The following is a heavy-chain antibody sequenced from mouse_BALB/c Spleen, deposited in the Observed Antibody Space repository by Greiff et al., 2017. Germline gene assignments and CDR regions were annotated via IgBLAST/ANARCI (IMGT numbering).Heavy chain of an antibody. D-gene: IGHD1-3*01. CDR3: ARDNPYAMDY. V-gene: IGHV1S41*01. CDR1: GYTFTSYW. Sequence: DLVKPGASVKLSCKASGYTFTSYWINWIKQRPGQGLEWIGRIAPGSGSTYYNEMFKGKATLTVDTSSSTAYIQLSSLSSEDSAVYFCARDNPYAMDYWGQGTSVTVSS. J-gene: IGHJ4*01. CDR2: IAPGSGST.